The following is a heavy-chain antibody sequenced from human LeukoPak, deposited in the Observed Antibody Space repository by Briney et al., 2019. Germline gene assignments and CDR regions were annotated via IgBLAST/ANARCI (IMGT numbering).Heavy chain of an antibody. J-gene: IGHJ4*02. V-gene: IGHV3-74*01. D-gene: IGHD3-16*01. CDR2: IKTDGSIT. CDR1: GFSFSVYW. CDR3: AKDGHDYVWGTFDY. Sequence: GGSLRLSCAASGFSFSVYWMHWVRQAPGKGPVWVSRIKTDGSITDYADFVKGRFTISRGNAKNTLYLQMNSLRAEDTAVYYCAKDGHDYVWGTFDYWGQGTLVTVSS.